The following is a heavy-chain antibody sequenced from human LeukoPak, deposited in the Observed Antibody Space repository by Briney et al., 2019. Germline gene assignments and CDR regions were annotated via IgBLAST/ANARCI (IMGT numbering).Heavy chain of an antibody. Sequence: SETLSLTCTVSGYSISSGYYWGWIRQPPGKGLEWIGSIYHSGSTYYNPSLKSRVTISVDTSKNQFSLKLSSVTAADTAVYYCARARQNPYFEERRRGNWFDPWGQGTLVTVSS. CDR1: GYSISSGYY. J-gene: IGHJ5*02. CDR2: IYHSGST. V-gene: IGHV4-38-2*02. D-gene: IGHD3-9*01. CDR3: ARARQNPYFEERRRGNWFDP.